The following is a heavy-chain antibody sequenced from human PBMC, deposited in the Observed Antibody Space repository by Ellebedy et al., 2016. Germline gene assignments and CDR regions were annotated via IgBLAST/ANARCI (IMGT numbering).Heavy chain of an antibody. J-gene: IGHJ4*02. D-gene: IGHD5-18*01. CDR3: ARSYVDTAMVTMRYLYYFDY. Sequence: SETLSLTXTVSGYSISSGYYCGWLRQPPRKGLEWIGGIYHSGSTYYNPSLKSRVTISVDTSKNQFSLKLSSVTAADTAVYYCARSYVDTAMVTMRYLYYFDYWGQGTLVTVSS. CDR2: IYHSGST. CDR1: GYSISSGYY. V-gene: IGHV4-38-2*02.